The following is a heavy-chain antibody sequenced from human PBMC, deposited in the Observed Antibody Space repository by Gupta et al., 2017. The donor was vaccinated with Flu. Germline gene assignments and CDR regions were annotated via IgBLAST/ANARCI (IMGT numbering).Heavy chain of an antibody. D-gene: IGHD2-2*02. CDR1: GGSFSGYY. J-gene: IGHJ6*02. CDR3: ARAGIVVVPAAIQGLYYYGMDV. CDR2: INHSGST. Sequence: QVQLQQWGAGLLKPSETLSLTCAVYGGSFSGYYWSWIRQPPGKGLEWIGEINHSGSTNYNPSLKSRVTISVDTSKNQFSLKLSSVTAADTAVYYCARAGIVVVPAAIQGLYYYGMDVWGQGTTVTVSS. V-gene: IGHV4-34*01.